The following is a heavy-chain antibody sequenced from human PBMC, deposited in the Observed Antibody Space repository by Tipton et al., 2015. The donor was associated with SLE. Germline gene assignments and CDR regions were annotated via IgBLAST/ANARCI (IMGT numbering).Heavy chain of an antibody. V-gene: IGHV4-39*07. J-gene: IGHJ4*02. CDR2: IYYSGST. CDR1: GGSISSSSYY. CDR3: ARGRGPLDY. Sequence: TLSLTCTVSGGSISSSSYYWGWIRQPPGKGLEWIGSIYYSGSTHYNPSLKSRVTISVDTSKNQFSLKLSSVTAADTAVYYCARGRGPLDYWGQGTLVTVSS. D-gene: IGHD2-15*01.